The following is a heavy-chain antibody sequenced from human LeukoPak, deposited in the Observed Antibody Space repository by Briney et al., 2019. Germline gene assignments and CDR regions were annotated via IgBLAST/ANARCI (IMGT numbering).Heavy chain of an antibody. D-gene: IGHD3-9*01. J-gene: IGHJ4*01. V-gene: IGHV4-59*01. Sequence: SETLSLTCTVSGGSITEYYWSWIRQPPGKGLEWIGYIFYTGNTNYNPSLKSRVTISVDASKNQFSLQLSSVTAADTAVYYCARVFRRDRYLDYWAHLTLIT. CDR3: ARVFRRDRYLDY. CDR2: IFYTGNT. CDR1: GGSITEYY.